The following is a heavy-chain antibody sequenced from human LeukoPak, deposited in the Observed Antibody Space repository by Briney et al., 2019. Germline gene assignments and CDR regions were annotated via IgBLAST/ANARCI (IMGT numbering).Heavy chain of an antibody. CDR2: SGST. Sequence: SGSTYYNPSLKSRVTISVDRSKNQFSLKLSSVTAADTAVYYCARVVTIFGVVTHVHDAFDIWGQGTMVTVSS. V-gene: IGHV4-30-2*01. J-gene: IGHJ3*02. CDR3: ARVVTIFGVVTHVHDAFDI. D-gene: IGHD3-3*01.